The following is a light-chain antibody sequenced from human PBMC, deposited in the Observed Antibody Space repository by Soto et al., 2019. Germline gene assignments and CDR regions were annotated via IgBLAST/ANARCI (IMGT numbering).Light chain of an antibody. Sequence: QLVLTQPPSVSGAPGQRVTISCTGSSSDIGAGYDVHWYQQLPGTAPKLLIYGNNNRPSGVPDRFSGSKSATSASLAITGLQADDEADYYCQSYDGSLVGSPHYVFGTGTKLTVL. V-gene: IGLV1-40*01. CDR1: SSDIGAGYD. CDR2: GNN. J-gene: IGLJ1*01. CDR3: QSYDGSLVGSPHYV.